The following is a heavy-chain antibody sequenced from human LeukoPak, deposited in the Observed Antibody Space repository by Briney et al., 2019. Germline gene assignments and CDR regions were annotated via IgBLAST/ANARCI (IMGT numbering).Heavy chain of an antibody. D-gene: IGHD2-15*01. CDR1: GFTFNLYS. J-gene: IGHJ4*02. Sequence: SGGSLRLSCLASGFTFNLYSMHWVRQAPGKGLEFVSVISSDGVYTYYAYSVKGRFTISRDNSKNTVYLQMSSLGADDTAVYYCAKVLDYCDGGTCYNSAMDSWGQGTLVTVSS. CDR3: AKVLDYCDGGTCYNSAMDS. V-gene: IGHV3-64D*08. CDR2: ISSDGVYT.